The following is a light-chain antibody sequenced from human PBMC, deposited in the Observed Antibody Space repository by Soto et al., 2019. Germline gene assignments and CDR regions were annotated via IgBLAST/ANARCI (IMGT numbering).Light chain of an antibody. V-gene: IGKV3-15*01. J-gene: IGKJ2*01. CDR2: GAS. Sequence: EIVMTQSPATLSVSPGERATLSCRASQSVSSNLAWYQQKPGQAPRLLIYGASTRATGIPARFSGSGSGTAFTLTISSLQSEDFEVYYCQQYNNWPRTFGQGTKLEIK. CDR1: QSVSSN. CDR3: QQYNNWPRT.